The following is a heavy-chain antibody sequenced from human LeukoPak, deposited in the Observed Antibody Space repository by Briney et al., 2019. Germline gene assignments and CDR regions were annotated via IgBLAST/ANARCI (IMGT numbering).Heavy chain of an antibody. CDR1: GFTFSSYA. J-gene: IGHJ4*02. CDR3: ASGLGYCSGGSCYVGY. CDR2: IAYDGSIK. D-gene: IGHD2-15*01. V-gene: IGHV3-30-3*01. Sequence: GGSLRLSCAASGFTFSSYAMHWVRQAPGKGLEWVAVIAYDGSIKYYADSVKGRFTISRDNAKNSLYLQMNSLRAEDTAVYYCASGLGYCSGGSCYVGYWGQGTLVTVSS.